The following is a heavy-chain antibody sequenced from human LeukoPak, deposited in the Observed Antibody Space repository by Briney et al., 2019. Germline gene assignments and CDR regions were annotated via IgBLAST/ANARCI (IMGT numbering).Heavy chain of an antibody. D-gene: IGHD3-22*01. V-gene: IGHV3-74*01. CDR1: GFTFISYW. J-gene: IGHJ4*02. CDR3: ARGHHYYDSSAYYY. Sequence: QPGGSLRLSCAASGFTFISYWMHWVRQAPGKGLVWVSRTNSDGSTTSYAASVKGRFTISRDTAKNTLYLQMNSLRAEDTAVYYCARGHHYYDSSAYYYWGQGTLVAVSS. CDR2: TNSDGSTT.